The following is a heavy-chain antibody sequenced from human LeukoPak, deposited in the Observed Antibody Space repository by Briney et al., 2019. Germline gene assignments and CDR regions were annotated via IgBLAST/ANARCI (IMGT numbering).Heavy chain of an antibody. J-gene: IGHJ4*02. CDR2: ISGSGGST. CDR1: GFTFSSYA. V-gene: IGHV3-23*01. D-gene: IGHD2-2*01. CDR3: AKELYCSSTSCYAGHFDY. Sequence: GSLRLSCAASGFTFSSYAMSWVRQAPGKGLEWVSAISGSGGSTYYADSVKGRFTISRDNSKNTLYLQMNSLRAEDTAVYYCAKELYCSSTSCYAGHFDYWGQGTLVTVSS.